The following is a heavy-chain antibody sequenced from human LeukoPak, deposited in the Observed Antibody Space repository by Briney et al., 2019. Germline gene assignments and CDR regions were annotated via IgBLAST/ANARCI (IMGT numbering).Heavy chain of an antibody. CDR1: GYTFTSYG. V-gene: IGHV1-18*01. CDR3: ARAMVRRYSSSWNTLDY. J-gene: IGHJ4*02. Sequence: ASVKVSCKASGYTFTSYGISWVRQAPGQGLEWMGWISAYNGNTNYAQKLQGRVTMTTDTSTSTAYMELRSLRSDDTAVYYCARAMVRRYSSSWNTLDYWGQGTLVTVSS. D-gene: IGHD6-13*01. CDR2: ISAYNGNT.